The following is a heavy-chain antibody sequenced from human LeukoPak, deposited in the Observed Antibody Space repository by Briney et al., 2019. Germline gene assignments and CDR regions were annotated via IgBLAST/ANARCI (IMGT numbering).Heavy chain of an antibody. V-gene: IGHV1-46*01. J-gene: IGHJ4*02. CDR2: INPSGGST. CDR3: ATEYYYDSSGYYYGDY. CDR1: GYTFTSYY. Sequence: ASVKVSCKASGYTFTSYYMHWVRQAPGQGLEWMGIINPSGGSTSYAQKFQSRVTMTRDTSTSTVYMELSSLRSEDTAVYYCATEYYYDSSGYYYGDYWGQGTLVTVSS. D-gene: IGHD3-22*01.